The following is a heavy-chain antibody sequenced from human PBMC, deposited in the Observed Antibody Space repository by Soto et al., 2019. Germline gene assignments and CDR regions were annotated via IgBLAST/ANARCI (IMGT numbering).Heavy chain of an antibody. CDR2: ISWNSGSI. Sequence: EVQLVESGGGLVQPGRSLRLSCAASGFTFDDYAMHWVRQAPGKGLEWVSGISWNSGSIGYADSVKGRFTISRDNAKNSLYLQMKSLRAEDTALYYCAKDRGAVSRRGLDYWGQGTLVTVSS. J-gene: IGHJ4*02. D-gene: IGHD3-10*01. CDR3: AKDRGAVSRRGLDY. V-gene: IGHV3-9*01. CDR1: GFTFDDYA.